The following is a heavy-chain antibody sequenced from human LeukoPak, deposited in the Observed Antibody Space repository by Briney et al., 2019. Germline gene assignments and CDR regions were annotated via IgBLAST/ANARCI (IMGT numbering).Heavy chain of an antibody. CDR2: INSDGGST. CDR1: GFTFSSYW. D-gene: IGHD5-24*01. V-gene: IGHV3-74*01. Sequence: PGGSLRLSCTASGFTFSSYWMHWVRQAPGKGLVWVSRINSDGGSTSYADSVKGPFTISRDNAKNTLYLQMNSLRAEDTAVYYCARRIQGMAPYYFDYWGQGTLVTVSP. CDR3: ARRIQGMAPYYFDY. J-gene: IGHJ4*02.